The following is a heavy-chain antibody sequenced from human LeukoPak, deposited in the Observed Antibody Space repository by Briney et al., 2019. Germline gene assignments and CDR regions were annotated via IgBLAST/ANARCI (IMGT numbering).Heavy chain of an antibody. CDR1: GGSISSYY. CDR3: ARHLIRDNWGNAFDI. D-gene: IGHD3-16*01. V-gene: IGHV4-59*08. J-gene: IGHJ3*02. CDR2: IYYSGST. Sequence: PSETLSLTCTVSGGSISSYYWSWIRQPPGKGLEWIGYIYYSGSTNYNPSLKSRVTISVDTSKNQFSLKLSSVTAADTAVYYCARHLIRDNWGNAFDIWGQGTMVTVSS.